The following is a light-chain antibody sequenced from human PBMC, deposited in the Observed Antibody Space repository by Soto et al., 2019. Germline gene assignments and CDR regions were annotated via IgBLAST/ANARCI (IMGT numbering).Light chain of an antibody. CDR2: YDD. V-gene: IGLV3-21*01. J-gene: IGLJ3*02. CDR3: QLWGSRSGQRV. CDR1: NIGGKS. Sequence: SYELTQPPAVSVAPEKTAAITCGGVNIGGKSVHWYQQKAGQAPVLVMFYDDERPSGIPERFSGTKSADTATLTIARVGAGDEADYYCQLWGSRSGQRVFGGVTQLTVL.